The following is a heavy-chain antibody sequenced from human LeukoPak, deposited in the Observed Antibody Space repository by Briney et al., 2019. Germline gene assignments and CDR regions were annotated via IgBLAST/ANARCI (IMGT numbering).Heavy chain of an antibody. CDR3: ARDWGWLQSYAFDI. Sequence: ASVKVSCKASGYTFTSYAMHWVRQAPGQRLEWMGGINAGNGNTKYSQKFQGRVTITRDTSASTAYMELSSLRSEDTAVYYCARDWGWLQSYAFDIWGQGTMVTVSS. D-gene: IGHD5-24*01. CDR1: GYTFTSYA. V-gene: IGHV1-3*01. J-gene: IGHJ3*02. CDR2: INAGNGNT.